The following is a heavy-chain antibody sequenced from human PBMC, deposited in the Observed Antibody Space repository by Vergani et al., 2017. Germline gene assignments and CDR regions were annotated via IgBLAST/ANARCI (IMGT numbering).Heavy chain of an antibody. CDR1: GFTFDDYT. CDR2: ISWDGGST. J-gene: IGHJ6*02. V-gene: IGHV3-43*01. CDR3: AKAFVLRYFDWLGYGMDG. Sequence: EVQLVESGGVVVQPGGSLRLSCAASGFTFDDYTMHWVRHAPGKGLEWVSLISWDGGSTYSADSVKGRFTISRDNSKNSLYLQMNSRRTEDTALYYCAKAFVLRYFDWLGYGMDGWGQGTTVTVSS. D-gene: IGHD3-9*01.